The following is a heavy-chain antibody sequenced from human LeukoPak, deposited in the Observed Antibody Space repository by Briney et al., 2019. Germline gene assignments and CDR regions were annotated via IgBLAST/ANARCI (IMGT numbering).Heavy chain of an antibody. D-gene: IGHD1-20*01. V-gene: IGHV3-15*01. CDR2: LKSKGSGETA. Sequence: GGSLRLSCAASGFNFNAAWMSWVRQAPGKGLEWVGRLKSKGSGETADYSAPVKGRFTISRDDSQNTLYLQMNSLRAEDTAVYYCARWLYLRGWGITGTPGLGAFDIWGQGTMVTVSS. CDR3: ARWLYLRGWGITGTPGLGAFDI. CDR1: GFNFNAAW. J-gene: IGHJ3*02.